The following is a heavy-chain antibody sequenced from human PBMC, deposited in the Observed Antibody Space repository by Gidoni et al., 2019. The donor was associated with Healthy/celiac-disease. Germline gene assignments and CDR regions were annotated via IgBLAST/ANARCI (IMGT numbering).Heavy chain of an antibody. CDR1: GFTFVHYA. D-gene: IGHD3-3*01. V-gene: IGHV3-9*01. J-gene: IGHJ6*02. Sequence: ELQLVESGGGLVQPGRSLRLSCTASGFTFVHYAMHWVRQAPGKGLDWVSGIGWNSGSIGYADSVKGRFTISRDNAKNSLYLQMNSLRAEDTALYHCAKDLRFLEWSYGMDVWGQGTTVTVSS. CDR3: AKDLRFLEWSYGMDV. CDR2: IGWNSGSI.